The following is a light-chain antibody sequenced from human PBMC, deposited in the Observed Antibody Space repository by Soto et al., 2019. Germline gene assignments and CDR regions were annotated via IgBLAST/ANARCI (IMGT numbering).Light chain of an antibody. CDR1: SGNIASNY. J-gene: IGLJ3*02. V-gene: IGLV6-57*04. Sequence: NFMLTQPHSVSESPGKTVSISCTRSSGNIASNYVQWYQQRPGSAPTTVIYENKHRPSGVPDRFSGPIDSSSNSASLTISGLKTEDEADYYCQSYDSSSRVFGGGTKLTVL. CDR3: QSYDSSSRV. CDR2: ENK.